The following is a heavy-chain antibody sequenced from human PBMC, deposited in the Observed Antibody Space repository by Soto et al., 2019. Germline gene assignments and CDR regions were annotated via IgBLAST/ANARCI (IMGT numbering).Heavy chain of an antibody. Sequence: QVQRVQSGAEVKKPGSSVKVSCKASGGTFSSYTISWWRQAPGQGLEWMGRIIPILGIANYAQKFQGRVTITADKSTSTAYMELSSLRSEDTAVYYCANLRFGELPTSYWGQGTLVTVSS. CDR3: ANLRFGELPTSY. CDR1: GGTFSSYT. J-gene: IGHJ4*02. V-gene: IGHV1-69*02. CDR2: IIPILGIA. D-gene: IGHD3-10*01.